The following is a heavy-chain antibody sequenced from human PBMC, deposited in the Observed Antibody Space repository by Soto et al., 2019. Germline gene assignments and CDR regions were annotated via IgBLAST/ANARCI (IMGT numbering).Heavy chain of an antibody. J-gene: IGHJ4*02. Sequence: QVQLVQSGAEVKKPGFSVKVSCKASGGTFSSYAISWVRQAPGQGLEWMGGIIPIFGTANYAQKFQGRVTITADESTSTAYMELSSLRSEDTAVYYCARDMTPPGGSKGYYFDYWGQGTLVTVSS. V-gene: IGHV1-69*01. CDR3: ARDMTPPGGSKGYYFDY. CDR2: IIPIFGTA. CDR1: GGTFSSYA. D-gene: IGHD5-12*01.